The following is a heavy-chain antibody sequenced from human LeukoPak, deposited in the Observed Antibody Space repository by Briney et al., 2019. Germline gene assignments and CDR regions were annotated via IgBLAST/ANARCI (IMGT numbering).Heavy chain of an antibody. V-gene: IGHV3-30*02. D-gene: IGHD2-2*01. CDR2: IRYDGSNK. Sequence: PGGSLRLSCAASGFTFSSYGMHWVRQAPGKGLEWVAFIRYDGSNKYHADSVKVRFTISRDNSKNTLYLQMNSLRAEDTAVYYCAKSLHCSSTSCPMGYWGQGTLVTVSS. J-gene: IGHJ4*02. CDR3: AKSLHCSSTSCPMGY. CDR1: GFTFSSYG.